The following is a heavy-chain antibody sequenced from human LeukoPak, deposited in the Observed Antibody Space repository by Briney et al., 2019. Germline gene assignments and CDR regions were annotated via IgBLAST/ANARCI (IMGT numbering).Heavy chain of an antibody. V-gene: IGHV1-2*02. CDR1: GYTFTGYY. J-gene: IGHJ4*02. Sequence: ASVKVSCKASGYTFTGYYMHWVRQAPGQGLEWMGWINPNSGGTNYAQKFQGRVTMTRNTSISTAYMELSSLRSEDTAVYYCARGSPYGAQGYWGQGTLVTVSS. D-gene: IGHD4-17*01. CDR3: ARGSPYGAQGY. CDR2: INPNSGGT.